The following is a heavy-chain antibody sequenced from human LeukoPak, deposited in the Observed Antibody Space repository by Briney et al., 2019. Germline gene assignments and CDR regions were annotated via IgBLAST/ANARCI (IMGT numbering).Heavy chain of an antibody. CDR1: GFTFSNYA. CDR3: ARDPYSGRYSDYYYYYMDV. V-gene: IGHV3-23*01. Sequence: GGSLRLSCAASGFTFSNYAMSWVREAPGKGLEWVSAIRGSGGSTYYADSVKGRFTISRDNSKNTLYLQMNSLRAEDTAVYYCARDPYSGRYSDYYYYYMDVWGKGTTVTVSS. J-gene: IGHJ6*03. CDR2: IRGSGGST. D-gene: IGHD1-26*01.